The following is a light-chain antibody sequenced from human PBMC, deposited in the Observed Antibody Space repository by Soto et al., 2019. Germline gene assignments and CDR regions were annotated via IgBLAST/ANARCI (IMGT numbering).Light chain of an antibody. J-gene: IGLJ2*01. CDR1: SSDVGGYNF. V-gene: IGLV2-14*01. Sequence: QSVLTQPASVSGSPGQSITISCTGTSSDVGGYNFVSWYQQHPGKAPKLMIYEVNNRPSGVSNRFSGSKSGNTASLTISGLQAEDEAGYYCSSYTSVNILFGGGTKLTVL. CDR3: SSYTSVNIL. CDR2: EVN.